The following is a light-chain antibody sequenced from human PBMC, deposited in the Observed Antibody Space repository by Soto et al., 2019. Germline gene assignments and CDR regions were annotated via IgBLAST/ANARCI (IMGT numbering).Light chain of an antibody. CDR2: GAS. J-gene: IGKJ2*01. CDR1: QSVSSN. Sequence: EIVMTQSPATLSVSPGERATLSCRASQSVSSNLAWYQQKPGQAPRLLIYGASTRATGIPARFSGSGSGTEFTLPISSLQSEDFVVYYCQQYNNWPLYTFGQGTKVEIK. CDR3: QQYNNWPLYT. V-gene: IGKV3-15*01.